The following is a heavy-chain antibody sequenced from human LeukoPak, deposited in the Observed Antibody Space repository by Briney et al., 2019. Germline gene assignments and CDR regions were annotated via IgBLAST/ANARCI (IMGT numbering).Heavy chain of an antibody. CDR3: ARERWGYSYGYGTYYFDY. V-gene: IGHV4-4*07. D-gene: IGHD5-18*01. CDR1: GGSISSYY. CDR2: IYTGGST. Sequence: SETLSLTCTVSGGSISSYYWSWIRQPAGKGLEWIGRIYTGGSTNYNPSLKSRVTMSVDTSKNKFSLKLSSVTAADTAVYYCARERWGYSYGYGTYYFDYWGQGTLVTVSS. J-gene: IGHJ4*02.